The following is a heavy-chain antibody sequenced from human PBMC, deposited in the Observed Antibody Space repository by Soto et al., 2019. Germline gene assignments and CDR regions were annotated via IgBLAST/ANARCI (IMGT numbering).Heavy chain of an antibody. J-gene: IGHJ4*02. CDR2: INHSGST. CDR1: GGSFSGYY. CDR3: ARDYGGKASFDY. D-gene: IGHD4-17*01. Sequence: TLSLTCAVYGGSFSGYYWSWIRQPPGKGLEWIGEINHSGSTNYNPSLKSRVTISVDTSKNQFSLKLSSVTAADTAVYYCARDYGGKASFDYWGQGTLVTVSS. V-gene: IGHV4-34*01.